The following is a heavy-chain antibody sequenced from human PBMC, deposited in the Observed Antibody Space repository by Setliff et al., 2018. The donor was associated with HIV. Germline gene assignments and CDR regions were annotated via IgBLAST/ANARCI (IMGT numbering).Heavy chain of an antibody. CDR3: ARGLAVAGKSYYDYYYMDV. V-gene: IGHV1-8*01. CDR1: GDKFGSFD. Sequence: ASVKVSCKTSGDKFGSFDINWVRQASGQGLEWVGWVYASTGHTAYARKFQGRVTMTRNTSISTAYMELSSLRSEDTAVYYCARGLAVAGKSYYDYYYMDVWGKGTTVTVSS. J-gene: IGHJ6*03. D-gene: IGHD6-19*01. CDR2: VYASTGHT.